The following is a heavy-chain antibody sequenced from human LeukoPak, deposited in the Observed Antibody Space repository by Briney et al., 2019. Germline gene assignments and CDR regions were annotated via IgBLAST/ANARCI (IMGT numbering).Heavy chain of an antibody. J-gene: IGHJ6*03. CDR1: GFTLHDYG. CDR2: INWNGGST. CDR3: ARTSTYCTNGICREYYYYYMDV. D-gene: IGHD2-8*01. V-gene: IGHV3-20*04. Sequence: RSGGSLRLSCAASGFTLHDYGMNWVRQAPGKGLEWVSNINWNGGSTEYADSVKGRFTISRDNAKNSVYLQMNSLRAEDTAMYYCARTSTYCTNGICREYYYYYMDVWGTGTTVTVSS.